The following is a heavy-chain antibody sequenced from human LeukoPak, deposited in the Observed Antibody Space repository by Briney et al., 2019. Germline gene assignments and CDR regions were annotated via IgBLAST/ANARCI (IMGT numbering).Heavy chain of an antibody. D-gene: IGHD3-22*01. Sequence: ASVKVSCKASGYTFTGYYMHWVRQAPGQGLEWMGWINPNSGGTNYAQKFQGRVTMTRDTSISTAYMELSSLRSEDTAVYYCARHYYDSSGPLGFSAFDIWGQGTMVTVSS. V-gene: IGHV1-2*02. J-gene: IGHJ3*02. CDR2: INPNSGGT. CDR1: GYTFTGYY. CDR3: ARHYYDSSGPLGFSAFDI.